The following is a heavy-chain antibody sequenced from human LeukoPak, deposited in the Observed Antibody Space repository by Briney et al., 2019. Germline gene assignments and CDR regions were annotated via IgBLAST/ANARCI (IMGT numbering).Heavy chain of an antibody. CDR1: GFTLSHCA. J-gene: IGHJ4*02. Sequence: GGSLRLSCAPSGFTLSHCAMNWVRQAPRQGLEYVSAISGSGSSTYYADSVKGRFTISRDNSKNTLFLQMSKLRPEDTAVYYCATSSSSGSYADYWGQGTVVSVSS. D-gene: IGHD6-19*01. V-gene: IGHV3-64D*09. CDR2: ISGSGSST. CDR3: ATSSSSGSYADY.